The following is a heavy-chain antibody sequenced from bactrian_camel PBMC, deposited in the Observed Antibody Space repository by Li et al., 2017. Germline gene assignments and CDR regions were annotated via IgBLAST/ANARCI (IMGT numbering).Heavy chain of an antibody. CDR2: VDSKGVT. D-gene: IGHD3*01. Sequence: HVQLVESGGGSVQAGGSLRLSCTASGYAYSRNRMAWFRQSPGRQRERVATVDSKGVTKVAGSVKGRFTLSKDNAKNVLYLRMDNLKPEDTALYTCAAEDQAPWDMGWICNYNSWGQGTQVTVS. CDR1: GYAYSRNR. CDR3: AAEDQAPWDMGWICNYNS. J-gene: IGHJ4*01. V-gene: IGHV3S53*01.